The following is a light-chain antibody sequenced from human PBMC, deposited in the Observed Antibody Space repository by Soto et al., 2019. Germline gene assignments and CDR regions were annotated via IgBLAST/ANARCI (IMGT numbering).Light chain of an antibody. CDR3: SSYAGSNNFV. CDR1: SSDVGGYNY. V-gene: IGLV2-8*01. CDR2: EVS. J-gene: IGLJ1*01. Sequence: QSALTQPPSASGSPGQSVTISCTGTSSDVGGYNYVSWYQQHPGKAPKLVIYEVSERPSGVPDRFSGSKSSNTASLTVSGLRAEDEADYYCSSYAGSNNFVFGTGTKVTVL.